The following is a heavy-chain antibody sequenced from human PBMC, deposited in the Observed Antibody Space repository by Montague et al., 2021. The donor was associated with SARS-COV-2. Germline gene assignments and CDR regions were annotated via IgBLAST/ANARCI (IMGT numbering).Heavy chain of an antibody. J-gene: IGHJ4*02. CDR2: ISSTGYTI. V-gene: IGHV3-48*03. Sequence: SLRLSCAASQFTFSRYEMNWVRQAPGKGLEWVSYISSTGYTIYYADSVQGRFTISRDNAKNLLYLQMNSLRAEDTAIYYCARDSPSSGWSYYFDYWGQGTMVTVSS. CDR3: ARDSPSSGWSYYFDY. D-gene: IGHD6-19*01. CDR1: QFTFSRYE.